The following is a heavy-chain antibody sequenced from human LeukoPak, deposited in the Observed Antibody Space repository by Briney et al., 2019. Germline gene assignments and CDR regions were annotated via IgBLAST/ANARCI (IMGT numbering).Heavy chain of an antibody. CDR2: ISYDGSNK. V-gene: IGHV3-30*18. J-gene: IGHJ4*02. CDR1: GFTFSSYG. Sequence: PGGSLRLSCAASGFTFSSYGMHWVRQAPGKGLEWVAVISYDGSNKYYGDSLKGRFAISRDNSKNTLYLQMNSLRAEDTAVYYCAKDRSIAARHPTFDYWGQGTLVTVSS. D-gene: IGHD6-6*01. CDR3: AKDRSIAARHPTFDY.